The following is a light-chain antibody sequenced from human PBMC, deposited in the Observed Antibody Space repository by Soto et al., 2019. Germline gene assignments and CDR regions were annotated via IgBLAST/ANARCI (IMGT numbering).Light chain of an antibody. CDR1: QSVSSN. V-gene: IGKV3-15*01. CDR3: QQYFEWPPMT. Sequence: PGTLSLSPVERATLSCRASQSVSSNLAWYQQKPGQAPRLLISGASTRAAGISDRFRGSGSGTEFTLTISSLRSEDSAIYYCQQYFEWPPMTFGQGTKVDIK. CDR2: GAS. J-gene: IGKJ1*01.